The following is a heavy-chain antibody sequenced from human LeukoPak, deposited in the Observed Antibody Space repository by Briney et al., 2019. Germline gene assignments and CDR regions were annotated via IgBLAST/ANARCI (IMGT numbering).Heavy chain of an antibody. J-gene: IGHJ6*02. D-gene: IGHD3-3*01. V-gene: IGHV1-2*02. Sequence: GASVKVSCKASGYTFTGYYMHWVRQAPGQGLEWMGWINPNSGGTNYAQKFQGRVTMTRDTSISTAYMELSRLRSDDTAAYYCARLKRYYDFWTPGMDVWGQGTTVTVSS. CDR3: ARLKRYYDFWTPGMDV. CDR1: GYTFTGYY. CDR2: INPNSGGT.